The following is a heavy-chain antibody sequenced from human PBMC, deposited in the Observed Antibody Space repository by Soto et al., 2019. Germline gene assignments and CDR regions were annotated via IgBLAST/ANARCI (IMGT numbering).Heavy chain of an antibody. CDR2: ISAYNGNT. CDR1: GGTFRSYT. V-gene: IGHV1-18*01. J-gene: IGHJ3*02. D-gene: IGHD5-18*01. CDR3: ARDHSTWRGYSYGSDAFDI. Sequence: GASGKGSCKASGGTFRSYTISWVRQAPGQGLEWRGWISAYNGNTNYAQKLQGRVTMTTDTSTSTAYMELRSLRSDDTAVYYCARDHSTWRGYSYGSDAFDIWGQGTMVTVSS.